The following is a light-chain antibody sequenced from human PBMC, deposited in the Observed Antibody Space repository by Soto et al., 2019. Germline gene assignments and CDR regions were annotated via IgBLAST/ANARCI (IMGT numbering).Light chain of an antibody. V-gene: IGKV2-28*01. CDR2: LGS. CDR3: KKDLQNGST. CDR1: QSLLDSNGYNY. J-gene: IGKJ2*01. Sequence: DIVMTQSPLSLPVTPGEPASISCRSSQSLLDSNGYNYLDWYLQKPGQSPQLLIYLGSNRATGVPDRFSGSGSGTDFKLKISRVEAEDVGVYYCKKDLQNGSTFGQGTKLEIK.